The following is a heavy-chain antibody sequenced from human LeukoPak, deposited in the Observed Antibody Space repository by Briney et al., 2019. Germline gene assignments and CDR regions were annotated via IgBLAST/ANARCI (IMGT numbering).Heavy chain of an antibody. CDR1: GGSISSYY. J-gene: IGHJ3*02. CDR3: ARSVHITISNAFDI. Sequence: SETLSLTCTVSGGSISSYYWSWIRQPPGKGLEWIGYIYYSGSTNYNPSLKSRVTISVDTSKNQFSLKLSSVTAADTAVYYCARSVHITISNAFDIWGQGTMVTVSS. CDR2: IYYSGST. D-gene: IGHD3-3*01. V-gene: IGHV4-59*01.